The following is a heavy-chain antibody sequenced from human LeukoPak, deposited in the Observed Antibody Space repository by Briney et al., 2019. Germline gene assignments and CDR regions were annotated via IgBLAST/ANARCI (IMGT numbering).Heavy chain of an antibody. J-gene: IGHJ6*03. Sequence: GGSLRLSCAASGFIFKNYAMHWVRQAPGKGLEWVSGTCWNRGNKGYADSVKGRFTISRDNAKNSLYLQMNSLRAEDTAVYYCARGGYSYGYYYYYMDVWGKGTTVTVSS. V-gene: IGHV3-9*01. D-gene: IGHD5-18*01. CDR1: GFIFKNYA. CDR3: ARGGYSYGYYYYYMDV. CDR2: TCWNRGNK.